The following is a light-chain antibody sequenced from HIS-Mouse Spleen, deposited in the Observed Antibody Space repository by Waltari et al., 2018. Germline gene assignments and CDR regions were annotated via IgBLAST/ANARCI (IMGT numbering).Light chain of an antibody. CDR3: SSYTSSSTVV. V-gene: IGLV2-18*02. CDR1: SSDVGSYNR. Sequence: QSALTQPPSVSGSPGQSVTISCTGTSSDVGSYNRVSWYQQPPGTAPKLMIYEVSNRPSGVPVRFSGSKSGNTASLTISGLQAEDEADYYCSSYTSSSTVVFGGGTKLTVL. J-gene: IGLJ2*01. CDR2: EVS.